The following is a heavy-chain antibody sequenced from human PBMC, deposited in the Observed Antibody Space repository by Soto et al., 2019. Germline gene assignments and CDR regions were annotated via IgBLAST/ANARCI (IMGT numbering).Heavy chain of an antibody. D-gene: IGHD1-1*01. CDR2: IYYSGST. Sequence: SETLSLTCTVSGGSISSYYWSWIRQPPGKGLEWIGYIYYSGSTNYNPSLKSRVTISVDTSKNQFSLKLSSVTAADTAVYYCARDSVWKNAFDIWGQGTMVTVSS. V-gene: IGHV4-59*12. J-gene: IGHJ3*02. CDR1: GGSISSYY. CDR3: ARDSVWKNAFDI.